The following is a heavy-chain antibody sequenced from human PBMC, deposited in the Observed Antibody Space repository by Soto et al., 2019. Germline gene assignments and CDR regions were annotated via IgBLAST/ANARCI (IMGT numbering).Heavy chain of an antibody. Sequence: SGGSLRLSCAASGFTFSSYEMNWVRQAPGKGLEWVSYISSSGSTIYYADSVKGRFTISRDNAKNSLYLQMNSLRAEDTTVYYCASERGSYSPPFDPWGQGTLVTVSS. CDR3: ASERGSYSPPFDP. CDR1: GFTFSSYE. J-gene: IGHJ5*02. CDR2: ISSSGSTI. V-gene: IGHV3-48*03. D-gene: IGHD1-26*01.